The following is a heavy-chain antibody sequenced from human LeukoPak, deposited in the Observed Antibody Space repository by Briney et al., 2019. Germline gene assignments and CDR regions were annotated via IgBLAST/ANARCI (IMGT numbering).Heavy chain of an antibody. CDR1: GGSISRYY. Sequence: SETLSLTCTVSGGSISRYYWSWIRRPPGKGLEWIGYIDDSGNTNYNPSLKSQVTISVDKSKNQFSLKLSFVTAADTAMYYCARGNIAAAVDYWGQGTLVTVSS. CDR3: ARGNIAAAVDY. CDR2: IDDSGNT. V-gene: IGHV4-59*01. D-gene: IGHD6-13*01. J-gene: IGHJ4*02.